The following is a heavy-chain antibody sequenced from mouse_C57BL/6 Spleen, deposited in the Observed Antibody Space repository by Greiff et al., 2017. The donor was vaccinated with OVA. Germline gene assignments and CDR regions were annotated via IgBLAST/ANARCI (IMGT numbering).Heavy chain of an antibody. D-gene: IGHD2-1*01. CDR1: GYTFTDYY. CDR2: INPYNGGT. CDR3: APIYYGNYDGYFDV. Sequence: EVQLQESGPVLVKPGASVKMSCKASGYTFTDYYMNWVKQSHGKSLEWIGVINPYNGGTSYNQKFKGKATLTVDKSSSTAYMELNSLTSEDSAVYYCAPIYYGNYDGYFDVWGTGTTVTVSS. V-gene: IGHV1-19*01. J-gene: IGHJ1*03.